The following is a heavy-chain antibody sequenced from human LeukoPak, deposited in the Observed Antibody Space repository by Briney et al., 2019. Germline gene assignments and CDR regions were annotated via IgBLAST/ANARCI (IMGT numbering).Heavy chain of an antibody. Sequence: PGGSLRLSCAGSGFTFSSYAMSWVRQAPGKGLEWVSAISGSGGSTYYADSVKGRFTISRDNSKNTLYLQMNSLRAEDTAVYYCAKGDLYYYYYYMDVWGKGTTVTVSS. V-gene: IGHV3-23*01. CDR3: AKGDLYYYYYYMDV. CDR1: GFTFSSYA. J-gene: IGHJ6*03. D-gene: IGHD3-16*01. CDR2: ISGSGGST.